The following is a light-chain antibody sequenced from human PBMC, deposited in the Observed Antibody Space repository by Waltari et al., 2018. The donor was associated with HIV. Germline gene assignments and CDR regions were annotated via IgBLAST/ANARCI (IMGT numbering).Light chain of an antibody. Sequence: QSATTLPASVPGSPGQSFPIPCTRTSSDVGTYSLLSWYQHHPGKAPQRMNYEGNKRPAGVSNRFAGSKSGHTASLTISGLQAEDEADYYCSSYTSFSTVLFGGGTKLTVL. V-gene: IGLV2-23*01. J-gene: IGLJ2*01. CDR2: EGN. CDR1: SSDVGTYSL. CDR3: SSYTSFSTVL.